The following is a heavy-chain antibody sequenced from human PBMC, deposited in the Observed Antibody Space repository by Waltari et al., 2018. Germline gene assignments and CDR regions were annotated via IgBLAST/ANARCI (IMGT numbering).Heavy chain of an antibody. CDR3: GRDPSYGAIDI. V-gene: IGHV3-7*01. CDR2: IKPDGSEP. D-gene: IGHD3-10*01. J-gene: IGHJ3*02. CDR1: GFTFSTSW. Sequence: EVQLVESGGGLVQHGGSLRLSCVGTGFTFSTSWMAWFRQAPGKRLEWWVNIKPDGSEPYYVDSVKGRFTISKDNAKNSLYLEGNSLRAEDTAVYYCGRDPSYGAIDIWGQGTMVTVSS.